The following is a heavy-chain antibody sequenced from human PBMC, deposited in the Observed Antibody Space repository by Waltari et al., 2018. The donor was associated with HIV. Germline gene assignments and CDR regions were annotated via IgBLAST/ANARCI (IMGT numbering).Heavy chain of an antibody. D-gene: IGHD2-15*01. V-gene: IGHV3-74*01. CDR3: AREKGYGDYYGMDV. CDR1: GFTFSSYW. J-gene: IGHJ6*02. CDR2: INSDGSST. Sequence: EVQLVESGGGLVQPGGSLRLSCAASGFTFSSYWMHWVRQAPGKGLVWVSRINSDGSSTSYADSVKGRFTISRDNAKNTLYLQMNSLRAEDTAVYYCAREKGYGDYYGMDVWGQGTTVTVSS.